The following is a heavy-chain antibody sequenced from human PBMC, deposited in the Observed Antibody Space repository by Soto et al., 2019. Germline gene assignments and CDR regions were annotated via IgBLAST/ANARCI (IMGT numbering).Heavy chain of an antibody. CDR2: INPANGNT. J-gene: IGHJ4*02. CDR1: GYTFTAYA. CDR3: TRSAISPYGGLIGPFDY. D-gene: IGHD3-16*02. Sequence: QVQLAQSGAEERKPGASVKVSCEATGYTFTAYAMQWVRQAPGQRLEWMGWINPANGNTKYSQKFQGRTTITSDTSAKTVYMELSSLTSEDTAMYYCTRSAISPYGGLIGPFDYWGQGNLVTVSS. V-gene: IGHV1-3*05.